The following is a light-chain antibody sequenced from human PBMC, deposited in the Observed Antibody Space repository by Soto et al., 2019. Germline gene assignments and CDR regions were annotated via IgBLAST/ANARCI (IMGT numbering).Light chain of an antibody. CDR2: AAS. V-gene: IGKV3-15*01. CDR1: ESVTSS. Sequence: EIVMTQSPATLSVSPGDRATLSCRASESVTSSLAWYQQKPGQPPRLLIYAASTRATDVPARFSGGRSETEFTLTISSLQSEDFAVYFCQQYNIWPLWTFGQGTKVEIK. J-gene: IGKJ1*01. CDR3: QQYNIWPLWT.